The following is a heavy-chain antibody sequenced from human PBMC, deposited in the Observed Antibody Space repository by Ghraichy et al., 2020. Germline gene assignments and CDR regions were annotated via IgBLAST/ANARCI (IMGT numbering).Heavy chain of an antibody. V-gene: IGHV3-48*04. Sequence: GESLNISCEVSGFIFSDYGMNWVRQAPGKGLEWLSYISSSSSLIHYADSVKGRFSISRDNAKNSVYLQMSSLRAEDTATYCCARAATPGAHDEYFQNWGQGTLVTVS. CDR2: ISSSSSLI. CDR3: ARAATPGAHDEYFQN. CDR1: GFIFSDYG. J-gene: IGHJ1*01. D-gene: IGHD3-10*01.